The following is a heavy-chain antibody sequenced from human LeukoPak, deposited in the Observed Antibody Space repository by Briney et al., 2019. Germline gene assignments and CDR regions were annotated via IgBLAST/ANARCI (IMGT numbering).Heavy chain of an antibody. Sequence: KTSETLSLTCTVSGGSISSGGYYWSWIRQPPGKGLEWIGYIYHSGSTYYNPSLKSRVTISVDRSKNQFSLKLSSVTAADTAVYYRARCDILTGYDGPIFDYWGQGTLVTVSS. CDR2: IYHSGST. D-gene: IGHD3-9*01. CDR3: ARCDILTGYDGPIFDY. J-gene: IGHJ4*02. V-gene: IGHV4-30-2*01. CDR1: GGSISSGGYY.